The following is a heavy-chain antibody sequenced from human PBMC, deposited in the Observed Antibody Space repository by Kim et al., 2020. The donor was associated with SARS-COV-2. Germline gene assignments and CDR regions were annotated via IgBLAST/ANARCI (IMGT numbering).Heavy chain of an antibody. V-gene: IGHV7-4-1*02. J-gene: IGHJ5*02. CDR2: INTNTGNP. CDR1: GYTFTSYA. CDR3: ARSSSYHDSTPSPP. D-gene: IGHD3-22*01. Sequence: ASVKVSCKASGYTFTSYAMHWVRQAPGQGLEWMGWINTNTGNPTYAQGFQGRFAMTWDTSTSTAYMELSSLRAENTAVYYCARSSSYHDSTPSPPWGWGT.